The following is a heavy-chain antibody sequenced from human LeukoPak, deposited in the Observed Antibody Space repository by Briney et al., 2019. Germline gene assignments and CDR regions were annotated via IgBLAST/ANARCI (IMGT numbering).Heavy chain of an antibody. CDR2: IFPNGNT. CDR3: ARANPVYGDFDY. Sequence: GGSLRLSCALSGLTVTDNYMGWVRQAPGKGLEWVSLIFPNGNTYYADFVQGRFSISRDNSKNTLFLDMSGLRAEDTAVFFCARANPVYGDFDYWGQGTLVTVSS. CDR1: GLTVTDNY. J-gene: IGHJ4*02. V-gene: IGHV3-53*01. D-gene: IGHD4-17*01.